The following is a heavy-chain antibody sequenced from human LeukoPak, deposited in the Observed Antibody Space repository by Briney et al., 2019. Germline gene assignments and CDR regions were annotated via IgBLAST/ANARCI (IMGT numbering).Heavy chain of an antibody. CDR3: ARVKDPGGYYYYYYMDV. V-gene: IGHV4-59*12. CDR2: IYYSGST. D-gene: IGHD3-16*01. Sequence: PSETLSLTCSVSGGSMSSYYWSWIRQSPGKGLEWIGYIYYSGSTYYNPSLKSRVTISVDTSKNQFSLKLSSVTAADTAMYYCARVKDPGGYYYYYYMDVWGKGTTVTVSS. J-gene: IGHJ6*03. CDR1: GGSMSSYY.